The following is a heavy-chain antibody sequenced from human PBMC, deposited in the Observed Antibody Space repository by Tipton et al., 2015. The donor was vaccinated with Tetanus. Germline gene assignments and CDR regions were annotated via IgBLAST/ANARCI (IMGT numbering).Heavy chain of an antibody. CDR2: IDPNSGGT. V-gene: IGHV1-2*02. Sequence: QLVQSGAEMKKPGASVKVSCKASGYTFTGYYIYWVRQAPGQGLEWMGWIDPNSGGTVYAQKFQGRVPMTRDTSISTAYMGLRSLRSYDTAVYYCARDRGDYIYYGMDVWGPGTTVSVS. J-gene: IGHJ6*02. D-gene: IGHD3-22*01. CDR3: ARDRGDYIYYGMDV. CDR1: GYTFTGYY.